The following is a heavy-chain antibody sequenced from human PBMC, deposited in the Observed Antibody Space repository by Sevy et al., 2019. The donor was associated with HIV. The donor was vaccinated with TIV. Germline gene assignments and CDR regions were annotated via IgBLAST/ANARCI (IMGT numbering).Heavy chain of an antibody. Sequence: GSLRLSCAASGFTFSSYAMHWVRQAPGKGLEWVAVISYDGSNKYYADSVKGRFTISRDNSKNTLYLQMNSLRAEDTAVYYCARDSNLWFGVYSAFDIWGQGTMVTVSS. CDR3: ARDSNLWFGVYSAFDI. CDR1: GFTFSSYA. V-gene: IGHV3-30-3*01. J-gene: IGHJ3*02. CDR2: ISYDGSNK. D-gene: IGHD3-10*01.